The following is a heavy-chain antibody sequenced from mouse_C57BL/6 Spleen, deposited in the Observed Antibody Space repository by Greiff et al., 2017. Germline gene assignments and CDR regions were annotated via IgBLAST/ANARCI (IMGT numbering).Heavy chain of an antibody. CDR2: PYWDDDN. CDR3: ARITTVVDYFDY. J-gene: IGHJ2*01. Sequence: QVQLQESGPGILQSSQTLSLTCSSSGFSLSTSGMGVSWLRHPSGQGLEWLAYPYWDDDNRNNPFLKSRLTITKDTTRNQAFIKVTSVYTAETATYYCARITTVVDYFDYWGQGTTLTVSS. D-gene: IGHD1-1*01. CDR1: GFSLSTSGMG. V-gene: IGHV8-12*01.